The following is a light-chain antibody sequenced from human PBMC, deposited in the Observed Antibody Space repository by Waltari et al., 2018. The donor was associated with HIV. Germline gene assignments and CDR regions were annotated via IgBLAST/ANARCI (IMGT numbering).Light chain of an antibody. V-gene: IGLV3-1*01. CDR1: TLGAKY. Sequence: SYELTQPPSVSVSPGQTASITCSGDTLGAKYACWYHQKPGQSPVLVIYQVSKRPSGIPERFSGSNSGNTATLTISGTQAMDEADYYCQAWDSNTWVFGGGTKLTVL. CDR2: QVS. CDR3: QAWDSNTWV. J-gene: IGLJ3*02.